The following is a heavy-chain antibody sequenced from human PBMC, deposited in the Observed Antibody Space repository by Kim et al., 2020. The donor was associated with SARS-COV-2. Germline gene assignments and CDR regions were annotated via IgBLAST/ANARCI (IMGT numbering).Heavy chain of an antibody. D-gene: IGHD3-10*01. CDR3: ARDRVKWYYYGSGTYGMVV. CDR1: GFTFSDYY. Sequence: GGSLRLSCAASGFTFSDYYMSWIRQAPGKGLEWVSYISSSGSTIYYADSVKGRFTISRDNAKNSLYLQMNSLRAEDTAVYYCARDRVKWYYYGSGTYGMVVLGHGTTVTVSS. J-gene: IGHJ6*02. CDR2: ISSSGSTI. V-gene: IGHV3-11*01.